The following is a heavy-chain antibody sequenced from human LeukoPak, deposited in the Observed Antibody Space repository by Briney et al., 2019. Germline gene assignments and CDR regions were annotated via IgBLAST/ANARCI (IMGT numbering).Heavy chain of an antibody. CDR3: ARGQRRYCSSTSCYSSYNWFDP. CDR2: IYTSGST. CDR1: GGSISSYY. J-gene: IGHJ5*02. V-gene: IGHV4-4*07. D-gene: IGHD2-2*02. Sequence: PSETLCLTCTVSGGSISSYYWSWIRQPAGKGLEWIGRIYTSGSTNYNPSLKSRVTISVDTSKNQFSLKLSSVTAADTAVYYCARGQRRYCSSTSCYSSYNWFDPWGQGTLVTVSS.